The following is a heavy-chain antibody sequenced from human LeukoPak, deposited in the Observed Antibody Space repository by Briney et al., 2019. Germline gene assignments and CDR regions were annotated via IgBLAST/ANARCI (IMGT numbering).Heavy chain of an antibody. CDR2: IYYSGST. CDR1: GGSISSGGYY. J-gene: IGHJ4*02. V-gene: IGHV4-31*03. D-gene: IGHD2-15*01. Sequence: SETLSLTCTVSGGSISSGGYYWSWIRQHPGKGLEWIGYIYYSGSTYYNPSLKSRVTISVDPSKNQFSLKLSSVTAADTAVYYCARGVVVYYFDYWGQGTLVTVSS. CDR3: ARGVVVYYFDY.